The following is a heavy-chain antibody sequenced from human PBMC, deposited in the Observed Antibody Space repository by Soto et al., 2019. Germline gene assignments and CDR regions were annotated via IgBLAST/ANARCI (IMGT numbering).Heavy chain of an antibody. CDR2: IFHDGTS. Sequence: SETLSLTCAVSVVSISSGNWWTWVRHSPQRGLDYIGEIFHDGTSNYYPSFERRVAISVYTSKNHFSLKLTSVTASYTAIYFCARIVYDTILNYMYFEFWGPGTMVTVPS. J-gene: IGHJ4*02. V-gene: IGHV4-4*02. D-gene: IGHD2-21*01. CDR3: ARIVYDTILNYMYFEF. CDR1: VVSISSGNW.